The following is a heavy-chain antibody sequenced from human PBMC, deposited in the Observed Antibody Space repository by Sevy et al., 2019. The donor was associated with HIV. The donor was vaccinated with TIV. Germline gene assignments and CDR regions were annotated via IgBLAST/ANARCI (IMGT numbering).Heavy chain of an antibody. J-gene: IGHJ3*01. CDR1: GFTFSNYW. D-gene: IGHD2-2*01. CDR2: IKTDGSSR. Sequence: RGSLRLSCAASGFTFSNYWMHWVRQAPGKGLVWVSRIKTDGSSRDSADSVKGRFFISRDNAKNLVYLQMDSLRAEDTAVYYCAREGDTVLVPAAVDAFDFWGQGTMVFVSS. CDR3: AREGDTVLVPAAVDAFDF. V-gene: IGHV3-74*01.